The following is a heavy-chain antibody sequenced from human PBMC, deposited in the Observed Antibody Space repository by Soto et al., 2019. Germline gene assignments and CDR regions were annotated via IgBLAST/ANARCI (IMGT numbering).Heavy chain of an antibody. CDR1: GGSISGYH. D-gene: IGHD3-22*01. CDR3: AKIGIPDYYESSGYTY. Sequence: SETLSLTCSISGGSISGYHWNWIRQTPGKGVEWIGYFHNSGNPKYSSSLKSRVTISVDMSEKQSSLILTSVTAEDTAVYYCAKIGIPDYYESSGYTYWGQGTLVTVSS. V-gene: IGHV4-59*01. J-gene: IGHJ4*02. CDR2: FHNSGNP.